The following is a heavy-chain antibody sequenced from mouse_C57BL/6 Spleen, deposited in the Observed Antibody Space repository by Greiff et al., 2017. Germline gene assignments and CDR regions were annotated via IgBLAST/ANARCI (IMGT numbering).Heavy chain of an antibody. CDR1: GFTFSSYA. Sequence: EVKVVESGEGLVKPGGSLKLSCAASGFTFSSYAMSWVRQTPEKRLEWVAYISSGGDYIYYADTVKGRFTISRDNARNTLYLQMSSLKSEDTAMYYCTREGITTVGNAMDYWGQGTSVTVSS. CDR3: TREGITTVGNAMDY. CDR2: ISSGGDYI. J-gene: IGHJ4*01. V-gene: IGHV5-9-1*02. D-gene: IGHD1-1*01.